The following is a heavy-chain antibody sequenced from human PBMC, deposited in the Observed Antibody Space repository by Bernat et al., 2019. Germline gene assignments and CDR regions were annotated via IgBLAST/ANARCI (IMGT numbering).Heavy chain of an antibody. D-gene: IGHD3-10*01. CDR2: IIHIFGTA. V-gene: IGHV1-69*01. J-gene: IGHJ6*02. Sequence: QVQLVQSGAEVKKPGSSVKVSCKASGGTFSSYAISWVRQAPGQGLEWMGGIIHIFGTANYAQKFQGRVTITADESTSTAYMELSSLRSEDTAVYYCARARVTMVRGVIPYYGMDVWGQGTTVTVSS. CDR3: ARARVTMVRGVIPYYGMDV. CDR1: GGTFSSYA.